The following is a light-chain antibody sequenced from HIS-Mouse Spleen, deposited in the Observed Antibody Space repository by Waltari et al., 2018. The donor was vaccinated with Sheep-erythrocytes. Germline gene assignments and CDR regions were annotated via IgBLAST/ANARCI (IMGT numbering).Light chain of an antibody. CDR2: GAS. Sequence: EIVMTQSPATLSVSPGDRATLSCRASQSVSTNLAWYQQKPGQAPRLLIYGASTRATGIPARFSGSVSGTEFTLTISSLQSEDFAVYYCQQYNNWPSYTFGQGTKLEIK. J-gene: IGKJ2*01. V-gene: IGKV3-15*01. CDR1: QSVSTN. CDR3: QQYNNWPSYT.